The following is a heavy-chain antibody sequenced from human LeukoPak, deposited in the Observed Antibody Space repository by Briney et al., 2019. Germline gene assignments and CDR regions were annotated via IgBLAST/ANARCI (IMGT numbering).Heavy chain of an antibody. D-gene: IGHD3-3*01. CDR3: ARGFWSGYSPLGYYYYYYMDV. V-gene: IGHV4-34*01. CDR1: GGSFSGYY. J-gene: IGHJ6*03. CDR2: INHSGST. Sequence: SETLSLTCAVYGGSFSGYYWSWIRQPPGKGLEWIGEINHSGSTNYNPSLKSRVTISVDTSKNQFSLKLSSVTAADTAVYYCARGFWSGYSPLGYYYYYYMDVWGKGTTVTVSS.